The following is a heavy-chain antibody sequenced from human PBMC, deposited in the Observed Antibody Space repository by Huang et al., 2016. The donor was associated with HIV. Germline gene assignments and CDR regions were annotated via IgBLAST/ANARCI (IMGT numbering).Heavy chain of an antibody. V-gene: IGHV7-4-1*02. J-gene: IGHJ4*02. D-gene: IGHD3-10*01. Sequence: QVQLVQSGSELKKPGASVKVSCKASGYPFTSYTIHWVRQAPGQGLEWMGWINTNTGNPAYAPGFTGLFVFSLDTSVSTAYLQISSLKAEDTAVYYCLIILVRGLIDAVDYWGQGTLVTVSS. CDR1: GYPFTSYT. CDR2: INTNTGNP. CDR3: LIILVRGLIDAVDY.